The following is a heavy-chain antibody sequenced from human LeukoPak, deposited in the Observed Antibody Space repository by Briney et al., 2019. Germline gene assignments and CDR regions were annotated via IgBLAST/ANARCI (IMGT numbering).Heavy chain of an antibody. CDR1: GFTFSSYD. D-gene: IGHD3-3*01. Sequence: GGSLRLSCAASGFTFSSYDMNWVRQAPGKGLEWVSFIISSSSYIYYADSVKGRFTISRDNAKNSLYLQMNSLRAEDTAVYYCARVFWEKDGFIGAFDIWGQGTMVTVSS. CDR2: IISSSSYI. J-gene: IGHJ3*02. V-gene: IGHV3-21*01. CDR3: ARVFWEKDGFIGAFDI.